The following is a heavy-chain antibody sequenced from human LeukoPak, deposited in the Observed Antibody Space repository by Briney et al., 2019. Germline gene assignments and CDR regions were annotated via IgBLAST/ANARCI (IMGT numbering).Heavy chain of an antibody. V-gene: IGHV1-24*01. CDR1: GYTLTELS. CDR2: FDPEDGET. D-gene: IGHD3-10*01. J-gene: IGHJ6*02. CDR3: ATGYYGSGSYLDYYYYGMDV. Sequence: ASVKVSCKVSGYTLTELSMHWVRQAPGKGLEWMGGFDPEDGETIYAQKFQGRVTMTEDTSTDTAYMELSSLRSEDTAVYYCATGYYGSGSYLDYYYYGMDVWGQGTTVTVS.